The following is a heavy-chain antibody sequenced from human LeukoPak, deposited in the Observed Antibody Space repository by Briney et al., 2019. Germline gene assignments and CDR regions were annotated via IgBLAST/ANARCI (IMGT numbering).Heavy chain of an antibody. CDR2: INPNSGGT. CDR3: ATSGMVRGMDV. V-gene: IGHV1-2*06. Sequence: ASVKVSFKASGSPFSGYYMHWVRPAPGQGLEWMGRINPNSGGTSHAQKFQGRVTMTRDTSISTAYMELSRLRSDDSAVYCCATSGMVRGMDVWGQGTTVSVSS. CDR1: GSPFSGYY. D-gene: IGHD3-10*01. J-gene: IGHJ6*02.